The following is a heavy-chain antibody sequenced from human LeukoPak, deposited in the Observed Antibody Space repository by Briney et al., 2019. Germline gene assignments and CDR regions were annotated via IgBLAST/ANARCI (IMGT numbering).Heavy chain of an antibody. CDR2: INPNSGGT. Sequence: GASVKVSCKASGYTFTGYYMHWVRQAPGQGLEWMGWINPNSGGTNYAQKFQGRVTMTRDTSISTAYMELSRLRSDDTAVYYCARFEQYYYYYGMDVWGQGTTVTVSS. CDR1: GYTFTGYY. V-gene: IGHV1-2*02. CDR3: ARFEQYYYYYGMDV. D-gene: IGHD2/OR15-2a*01. J-gene: IGHJ6*02.